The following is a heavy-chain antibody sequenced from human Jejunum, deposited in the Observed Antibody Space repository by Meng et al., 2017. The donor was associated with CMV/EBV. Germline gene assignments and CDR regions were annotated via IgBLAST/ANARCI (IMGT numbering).Heavy chain of an antibody. V-gene: IGHV4-39*07. J-gene: IGHJ4*02. CDR1: SNTDHY. Sequence: SNTDHYGGWVRQPPGKGLEWIASIYYSGSTYYNASLPPRVPLSVDTSKNHFSLTLTSVTAADTAVYFCVRAPYNYYDSSAYPPEYWGQGTLVTVSS. CDR2: IYYSGST. D-gene: IGHD3-22*01. CDR3: VRAPYNYYDSSAYPPEY.